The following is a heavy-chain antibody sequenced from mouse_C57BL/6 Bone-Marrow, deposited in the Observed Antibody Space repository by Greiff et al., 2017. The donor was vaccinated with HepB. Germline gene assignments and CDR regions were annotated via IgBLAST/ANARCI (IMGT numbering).Heavy chain of an antibody. CDR1: GFTFSDYG. CDR3: ARGYYYGSSPFAY. V-gene: IGHV5-17*01. Sequence: EVKVVESGGGLVKPGGSLKLSCAASGFTFSDYGMHWVRQAPEKGLEWVAYISSGSSTIYYADTVKGRFTISRDNAKNTLFLQMTSLRSEATAMYYCARGYYYGSSPFAYWGQGTLVTVSA. CDR2: ISSGSSTI. J-gene: IGHJ3*01. D-gene: IGHD1-1*01.